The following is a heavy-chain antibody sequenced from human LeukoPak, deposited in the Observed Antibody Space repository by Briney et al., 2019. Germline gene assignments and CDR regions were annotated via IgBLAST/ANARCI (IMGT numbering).Heavy chain of an antibody. CDR2: IGTAGDT. CDR1: GFTFSSYD. D-gene: IGHD2-15*01. J-gene: IGHJ6*03. Sequence: GGSLRLSCAASGFTFSSYDMHWVRQATGKGLEWVSSIGTAGDTYYPGSLKGRFTISRENAKNSLYLQMNSLRAGDTAVYYCARDSTYCSGGSCYYDPYYYYMDVWGKGTTVTVFS. CDR3: ARDSTYCSGGSCYYDPYYYYMDV. V-gene: IGHV3-13*01.